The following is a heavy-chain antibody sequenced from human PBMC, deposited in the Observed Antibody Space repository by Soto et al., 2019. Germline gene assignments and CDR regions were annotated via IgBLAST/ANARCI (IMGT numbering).Heavy chain of an antibody. V-gene: IGHV3-7*01. CDR2: INQDGSQK. D-gene: IGHD5-18*01. Sequence: GGSLRLSCAAPGLPFSTYWMTWVRQAPGKGLEWVANINQDGSQKYYVDSVKGRFTISRDNARNSLYLQLNSLRADDTAMFYCARSSGYHDTYPTNQYFTHWGNGTMVTISS. J-gene: IGHJ6*04. CDR3: ARSSGYHDTYPTNQYFTH. CDR1: GLPFSTYW.